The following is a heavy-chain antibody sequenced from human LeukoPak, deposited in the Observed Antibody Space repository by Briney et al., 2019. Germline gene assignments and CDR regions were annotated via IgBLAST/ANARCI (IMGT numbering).Heavy chain of an antibody. Sequence: SETLSLTCTVSGGSISSYYWSWIRQPPGKGLEWIGYIYYSGSTNYYPSLKSRVTISVDTSKNQFSLKLSSVTAADTAVYYCARENPSSGWYEYWGQGTLVTVSS. CDR3: ARENPSSGWYEY. D-gene: IGHD6-19*01. J-gene: IGHJ4*02. V-gene: IGHV4-59*01. CDR2: IYYSGST. CDR1: GGSISSYY.